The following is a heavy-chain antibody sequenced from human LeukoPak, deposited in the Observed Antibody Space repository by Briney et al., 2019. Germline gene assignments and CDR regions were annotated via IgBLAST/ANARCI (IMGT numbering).Heavy chain of an antibody. V-gene: IGHV1-69*01. J-gene: IGHJ4*02. CDR2: IIPIFGTA. CDR3: ARESDYYDSSGYYDY. D-gene: IGHD3-22*01. CDR1: GGTFSSYA. Sequence: ASVKVSCKASGGTFSSYAISWVRQAPGQGLEWMGGIIPIFGTANYAQKFQGRVTITADESTSTAYMELRSLRSDDTAVYYCARESDYYDSSGYYDYWGQGTLVTVSS.